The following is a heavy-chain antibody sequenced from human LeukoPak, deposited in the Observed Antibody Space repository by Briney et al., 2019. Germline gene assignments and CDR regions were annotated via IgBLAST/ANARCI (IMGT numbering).Heavy chain of an antibody. V-gene: IGHV3-23*01. CDR1: GFTFSNYA. J-gene: IGHJ5*02. Sequence: GGSLRLSCAASGFTFSNYAMSWVRQAPGKGLEWVSAISASGGTTYYADSVKGRFTISRDNSKNTLYLQMNSLRAEDTAVYYCAKDLLLWFGETDTNWFDPWGQGTLVTVSS. CDR3: AKDLLLWFGETDTNWFDP. CDR2: ISASGGTT. D-gene: IGHD3-10*01.